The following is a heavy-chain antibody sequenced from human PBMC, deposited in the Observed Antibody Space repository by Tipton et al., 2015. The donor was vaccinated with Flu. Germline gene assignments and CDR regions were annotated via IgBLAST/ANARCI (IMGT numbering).Heavy chain of an antibody. Sequence: QLVQSGGDLVQPGGSLRLSCAASGFTFSTYSMNWVRQAPGKGLEWVANINQDGSEKYYVDSVKGRFTISRDNAENSLSLQMNSLRAADTAVYYCAKAMGQSWGKGTMVTVSS. CDR3: AKAMGQS. CDR1: GFTFSTYS. J-gene: IGHJ3*01. D-gene: IGHD1-26*01. CDR2: INQDGSEK. V-gene: IGHV3-7*01.